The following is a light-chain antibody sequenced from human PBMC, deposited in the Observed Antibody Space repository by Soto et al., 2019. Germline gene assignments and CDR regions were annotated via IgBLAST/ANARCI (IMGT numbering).Light chain of an antibody. V-gene: IGKV3-20*01. CDR1: QSVSSSY. J-gene: IGKJ4*01. Sequence: EIVLTQSPGTLSLSPGERATLSCRASQSVSSSYLAWYQQKPGQAPRLLIYGASSRATGIPDRFSGSVSGTGFTLAISRLEPEGFAVYYCQQYGSSPPLAIGGGTKVEFK. CDR3: QQYGSSPPLA. CDR2: GAS.